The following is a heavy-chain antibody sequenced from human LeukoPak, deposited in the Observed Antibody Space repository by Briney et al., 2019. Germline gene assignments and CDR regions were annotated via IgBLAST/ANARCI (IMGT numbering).Heavy chain of an antibody. J-gene: IGHJ4*02. V-gene: IGHV4-34*01. CDR2: INHSGST. D-gene: IGHD3-22*01. Sequence: SETLSLTCAVYGGSFSGYYWSWIRQPPGKGLEWIGEINHSGSTNYNPSLKSRVTISVDTSKNQFSLRLSSVTAADTAVYYCVRGAHYYDSSGYYRPYYFDYWGQGTLVTVSS. CDR3: VRGAHYYDSSGYYRPYYFDY. CDR1: GGSFSGYY.